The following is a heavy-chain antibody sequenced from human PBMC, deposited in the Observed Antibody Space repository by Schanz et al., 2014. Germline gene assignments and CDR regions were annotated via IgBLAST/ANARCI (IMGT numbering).Heavy chain of an antibody. CDR1: GYAFTTYG. D-gene: IGHD3-10*01. CDR3: ARDYFGSGSHYVFDH. V-gene: IGHV1-18*01. CDR2: ISTFRNEDT. Sequence: QVQLVQSGAEVKKPGASVRVSCKVSGYAFTTYGISWVRQAPGQGPEFMGWISTFRNEDTNSAQRFQGRLTMTTDTSTSTVYMELRSLTSDDTAVYFCARDYFGSGSHYVFDHWGQGTLVTVSS. J-gene: IGHJ4*02.